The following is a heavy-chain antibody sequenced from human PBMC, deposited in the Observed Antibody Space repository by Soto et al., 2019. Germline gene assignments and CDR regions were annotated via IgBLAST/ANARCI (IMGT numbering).Heavy chain of an antibody. V-gene: IGHV4-59*08. CDR1: GGSISSYY. D-gene: IGHD3-10*01. Sequence: PSETLSLTCTVSGGSISSYYWSWIRQPPGKGLEWIGYIYYSGSTNYNPSLKSRVTISVDTSKNQFSLKLSSVTAADTAVYYCARQTYYYGSGSYPPMVVWGKGTTVTVSS. CDR2: IYYSGST. J-gene: IGHJ6*03. CDR3: ARQTYYYGSGSYPPMVV.